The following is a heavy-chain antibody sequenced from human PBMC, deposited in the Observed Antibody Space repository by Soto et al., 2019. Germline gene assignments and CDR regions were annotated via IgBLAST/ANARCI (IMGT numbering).Heavy chain of an antibody. V-gene: IGHV4-34*01. J-gene: IGHJ6*02. CDR1: GGSLSCYF. D-gene: IGHD2-15*01. Sequence: SSETLPLTSAVYGGSLSCYFWSWIRQTPGRWLEWIGEINHSAGTNYNPSLKSRATISLDTSRNQISLNLSSVTAADSAIYYCTRRKTVVVAAHRHYYCGLDVWGQGTTVTVSS. CDR2: INHSAGT. CDR3: TRRKTVVVAAHRHYYCGLDV.